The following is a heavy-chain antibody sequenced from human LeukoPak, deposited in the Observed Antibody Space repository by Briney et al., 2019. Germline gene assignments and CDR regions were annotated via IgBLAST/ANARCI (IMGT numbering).Heavy chain of an antibody. CDR1: GYTLTELS. V-gene: IGHV1-24*01. D-gene: IGHD3-9*01. CDR2: FDPEDGET. J-gene: IGHJ6*03. Sequence: ASVKVSCKVSGYTLTELSMHWVRQAPGKGLEWMGGFDPEDGETIYAQKFQGRVTMTEDTSTDTAYMELSSLRSEDTAVYYCARGEAMHYDILTGYRNYYMDVWGKGTTVTVSS. CDR3: ARGEAMHYDILTGYRNYYMDV.